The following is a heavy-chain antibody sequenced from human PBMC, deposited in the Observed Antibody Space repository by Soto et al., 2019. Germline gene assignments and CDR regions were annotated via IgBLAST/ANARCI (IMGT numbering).Heavy chain of an antibody. J-gene: IGHJ6*03. D-gene: IGHD2-15*01. V-gene: IGHV3-23*01. CDR1: GFTFSSYA. CDR2: ISGSGGST. CDR3: AKYPRYSRYYYMDV. Sequence: PGGSLRLSCAASGFTFSSYAMSWVRQAPGKGLEWVSAISGSGGSTYYADSVKGRFTISRDNSKSTLYLQMNSLRAEDTAVYYCAKYPRYSRYYYMDVWGKGTTVTVSS.